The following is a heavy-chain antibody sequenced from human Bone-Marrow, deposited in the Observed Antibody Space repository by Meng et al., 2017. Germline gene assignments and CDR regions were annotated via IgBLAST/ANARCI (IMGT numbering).Heavy chain of an antibody. CDR3: ARDYDILTGPLWFCGMDV. J-gene: IGHJ6*02. V-gene: IGHV3-21*01. CDR1: GFTFSSYS. CDR2: ISSSSSYI. D-gene: IGHD3-9*01. Sequence: ETLSLTCAASGFTFSSYSMNWVRQAPGKGLEWVSSISSSSSYIYYADSVKGRFTISRDNAKNSLYLQMNSLRAEDTAVYYCARDYDILTGPLWFCGMDVWGQGTTVTVSS.